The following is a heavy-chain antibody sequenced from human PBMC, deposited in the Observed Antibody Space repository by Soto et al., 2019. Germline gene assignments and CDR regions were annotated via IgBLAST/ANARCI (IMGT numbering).Heavy chain of an antibody. D-gene: IGHD3-16*02. J-gene: IGHJ5*02. CDR1: GGTFSSYA. V-gene: IGHV1-69*01. CDR2: IIPIFGTA. CDR3: ARSYDYVWGSYRYGWFDP. Sequence: QVQLVQSGAEVKKPGSSVKVSCKASGGTFSSYAINWVRQAPGQGLEWMGGIIPIFGTANYAQKFQGRVTITADESTSTAYMELSSLRSEDTAVYYCARSYDYVWGSYRYGWFDPWGQGTLVTVSS.